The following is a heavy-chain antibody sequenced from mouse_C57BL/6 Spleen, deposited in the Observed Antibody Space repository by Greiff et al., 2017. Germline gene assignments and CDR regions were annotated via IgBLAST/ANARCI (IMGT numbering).Heavy chain of an antibody. CDR1: GYAFSSSW. Sequence: QVQLQQSGPELVKPGASVKISCKASGYAFSSSWMNWVKQRPGKGLEWIGRIYPGDGDTNYNGKFKGKATLTADKSSSTAYMQLSSLTSEDSAVYFCARPTVDRHWYFDGWGTGTTVTVSS. CDR2: IYPGDGDT. D-gene: IGHD1-1*01. J-gene: IGHJ1*03. CDR3: ARPTVDRHWYFDG. V-gene: IGHV1-82*01.